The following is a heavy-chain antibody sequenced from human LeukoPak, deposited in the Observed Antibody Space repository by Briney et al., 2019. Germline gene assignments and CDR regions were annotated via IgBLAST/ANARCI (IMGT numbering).Heavy chain of an antibody. D-gene: IGHD6-6*01. CDR2: IYSSGST. Sequence: SETLSLTCTVSGGSINSYYWSWIRQPAGKGLEWIGRIYSSGSTNYNPSLKSRVTISVDTSKNQFSLKLSSVTAADTAVYYCARRVAARAFDYWGQGTLVTVSS. V-gene: IGHV4-4*07. CDR3: ARRVAARAFDY. J-gene: IGHJ4*02. CDR1: GGSINSYY.